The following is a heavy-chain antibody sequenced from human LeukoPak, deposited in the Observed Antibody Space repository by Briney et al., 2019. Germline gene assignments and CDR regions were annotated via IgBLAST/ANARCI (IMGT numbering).Heavy chain of an antibody. Sequence: GGSLRLSCAASGFTFSNAWMSWVRQAPGKGLEWLAFVSYDGSKKYYSDSVKGRFTISRDNSKNTLFLQMNSLRAEDTAVYSCAKDVKFSWPFYFDYWGQGILVTVSS. CDR2: VSYDGSKK. CDR3: AKDVKFSWPFYFDY. V-gene: IGHV3-30*18. CDR1: GFTFSNAW. J-gene: IGHJ4*02. D-gene: IGHD5-12*01.